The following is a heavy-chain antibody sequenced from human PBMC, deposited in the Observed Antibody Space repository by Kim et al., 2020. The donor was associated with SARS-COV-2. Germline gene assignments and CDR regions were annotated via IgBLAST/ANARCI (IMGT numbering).Heavy chain of an antibody. Sequence: GGSLRLSCAASGFTFSNAWMSWVRQAPGKGLEWVGRIKSKTDGGTTDYAAPVKGRFTISRDDSKNTLYLQMNSLKTEDTAVYYCTTDPPTVLRYFDWPNAFDIWGQGTMVTVSS. D-gene: IGHD3-9*01. CDR2: IKSKTDGGTT. CDR1: GFTFSNAW. J-gene: IGHJ3*02. CDR3: TTDPPTVLRYFDWPNAFDI. V-gene: IGHV3-15*01.